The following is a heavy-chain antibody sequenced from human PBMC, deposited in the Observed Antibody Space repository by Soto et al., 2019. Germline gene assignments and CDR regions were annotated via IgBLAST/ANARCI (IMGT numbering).Heavy chain of an antibody. V-gene: IGHV4-4*07. Sequence: SETLSLTCTVSGGSISSYYWSWIRQPAGKGLEWIGRIYTSGSTNYNPSLKSRVTMSVDTSKNQFSLKLSSVTAADTAVYYCARDQTEFNYSYGMDVWGQGTTVTVSS. J-gene: IGHJ6*02. CDR3: ARDQTEFNYSYGMDV. CDR2: IYTSGST. CDR1: GGSISSYY.